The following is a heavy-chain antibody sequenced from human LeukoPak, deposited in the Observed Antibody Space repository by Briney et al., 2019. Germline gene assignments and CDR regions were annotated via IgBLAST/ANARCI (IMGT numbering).Heavy chain of an antibody. Sequence: SETLSLTCAVSGVSISSSEWWIWVRQPPGQGLEWIGEIHRDGRTKYNPSLKSRGTMLIDYSKNQFSLSVTSVTAADTAIYYCGKTDIYFNPIDYWGPGSLVTVSS. V-gene: IGHV4-4*02. J-gene: IGHJ4*02. D-gene: IGHD3-9*01. CDR3: GKTDIYFNPIDY. CDR2: IHRDGRT. CDR1: GVSISSSEW.